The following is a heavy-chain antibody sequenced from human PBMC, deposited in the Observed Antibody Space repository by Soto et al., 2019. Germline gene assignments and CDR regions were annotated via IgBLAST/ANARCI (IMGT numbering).Heavy chain of an antibody. CDR2: ISGSGGST. D-gene: IGHD6-19*01. J-gene: IGHJ1*01. CDR3: AKAGVKPELRTGIAVAGGGPHEYFQH. CDR1: GFTFSSYA. V-gene: IGHV3-23*01. Sequence: GGSLRLSCAASGFTFSSYAMSWVRQAPGKGLEWVSAISGSGGSTYYADSVKGRFTISRDNSKNTLYLQMNSLRAEDTAVYYCAKAGVKPELRTGIAVAGGGPHEYFQHWGQGTLVTVSS.